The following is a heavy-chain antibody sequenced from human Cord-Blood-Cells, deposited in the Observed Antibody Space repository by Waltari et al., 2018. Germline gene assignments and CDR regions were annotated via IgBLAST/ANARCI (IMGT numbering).Heavy chain of an antibody. Sequence: QVQLQESGPGLVKPSETLSLTCTVSGGSISSYYWSWIRQPPGKGLEWIGYIYYSGSTNYNPSLKSRVTISVDTSKNQFSLKLSSVTAADTAVYYCARVAVLYSNWNYGNGMDVWGQGTTVTVSS. CDR1: GGSISSYY. J-gene: IGHJ6*02. V-gene: IGHV4-59*01. CDR2: IYYSGST. CDR3: ARVAVLYSNWNYGNGMDV. D-gene: IGHD1-7*01.